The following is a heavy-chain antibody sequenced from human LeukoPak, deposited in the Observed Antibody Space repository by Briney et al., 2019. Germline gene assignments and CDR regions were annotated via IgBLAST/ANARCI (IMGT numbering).Heavy chain of an antibody. D-gene: IGHD6-13*01. CDR1: GFTFSSYA. CDR2: ISGSGGST. Sequence: PGGSLRLSCAASGFTFSSYAMSWVRQAPGKGLEWVSAISGSGGSTYYADSVKGRFTISRENSKNTLYLQMNSLRAEDTPVYYCAKHSSWYPRDMFDYWGQGTLVTVSS. V-gene: IGHV3-23*01. CDR3: AKHSSWYPRDMFDY. J-gene: IGHJ4*02.